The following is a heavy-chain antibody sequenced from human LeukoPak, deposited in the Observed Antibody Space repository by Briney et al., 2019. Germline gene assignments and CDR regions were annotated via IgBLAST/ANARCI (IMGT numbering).Heavy chain of an antibody. CDR2: ISYDGSNK. Sequence: SGGSLRLSCAASGFTFSSYGIHRVRQAPGKGLEWVTFISYDGSNKYHADSVKGRFTISRDNSKNTVYLQMNSLRTEDMALYYCAKGSGSYYFPSRFDYWGQGTLVTVSS. D-gene: IGHD1-26*01. V-gene: IGHV3-30*02. CDR1: GFTFSSYG. J-gene: IGHJ4*02. CDR3: AKGSGSYYFPSRFDY.